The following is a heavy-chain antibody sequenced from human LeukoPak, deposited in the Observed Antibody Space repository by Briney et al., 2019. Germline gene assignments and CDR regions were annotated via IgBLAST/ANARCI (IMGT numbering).Heavy chain of an antibody. J-gene: IGHJ4*02. CDR3: ARVLNVPKLIDS. D-gene: IGHD3-10*02. V-gene: IGHV4-38-2*02. CDR1: GSSITSTYY. Sequence: SETLSLTCTVSGSSITSTYYWAWFRQPPGKGLEGIATVFQLQTVRTFNNPSLESRVTMSLDTSQNQFSLNLTSVTAADTALYFCARVLNVPKLIDSWGQGTLVTVSS. CDR2: VFQLQTVRT.